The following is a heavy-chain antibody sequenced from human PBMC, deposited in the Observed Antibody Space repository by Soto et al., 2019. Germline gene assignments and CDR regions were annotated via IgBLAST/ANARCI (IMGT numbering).Heavy chain of an antibody. CDR2: IYPGDSDT. J-gene: IGHJ4*02. V-gene: IGHV5-51*01. D-gene: IGHD5-18*01. CDR3: ARQGYTYGYDY. Sequence: EVQLVQSGAEVKKPGESLQVSCQGSGYSFGTHWIAWVRQMPGKGLEWMGIIYPGDSDTRYSPSFQGQVTISADKPISTAYLQWSSLRASDTAMYYCARQGYTYGYDYWGQGTLVTVSS. CDR1: GYSFGTHW.